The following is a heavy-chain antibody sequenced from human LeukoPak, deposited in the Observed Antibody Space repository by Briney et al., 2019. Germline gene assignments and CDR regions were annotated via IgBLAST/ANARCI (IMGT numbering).Heavy chain of an antibody. J-gene: IGHJ4*02. CDR1: GYYFTNYW. CDR3: ARHGRTTGFDN. D-gene: IGHD1-1*01. CDR2: MYPGDSET. Sequence: GESLKISCQASGYYFTNYWIARVRQLPGKGLEWMGIMYPGDSETRYSPSFQGQVTISADKSISAAYLQWSSLKASDTAVYYCARHGRTTGFDNWGQGTLVTVSS. V-gene: IGHV5-51*01.